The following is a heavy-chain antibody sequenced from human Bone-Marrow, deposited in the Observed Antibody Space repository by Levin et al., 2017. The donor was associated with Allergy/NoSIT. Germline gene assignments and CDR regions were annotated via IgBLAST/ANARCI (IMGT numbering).Heavy chain of an antibody. Sequence: GGSLRLSCAASGFIFSSDGMHWVRQAPGKGLEWVALISNDGSNKFYADPVKGRFTISRDNTKNTLYLQMNNLIPNDTAVYYCAKERFLLDYWGQGTLVTVSS. CDR2: ISNDGSNK. V-gene: IGHV3-30*18. CDR3: AKERFLLDY. CDR1: GFIFSSDG. J-gene: IGHJ4*02. D-gene: IGHD3-16*01.